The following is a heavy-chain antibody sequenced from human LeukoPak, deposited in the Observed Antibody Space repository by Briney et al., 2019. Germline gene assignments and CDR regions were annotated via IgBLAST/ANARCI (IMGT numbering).Heavy chain of an antibody. D-gene: IGHD2-21*02. CDR1: GFTFSSYW. Sequence: GGSLRLSCAASGFTFSSYWMHWVRQAPGKGLVWVSRIKSDGSSTSYADSVKGRLTISRDNAKNTLYLQMNSLRAEDTAVYYCARARGGDSLFDYWSQGTLVTVSS. V-gene: IGHV3-74*01. CDR2: IKSDGSST. CDR3: ARARGGDSLFDY. J-gene: IGHJ4*02.